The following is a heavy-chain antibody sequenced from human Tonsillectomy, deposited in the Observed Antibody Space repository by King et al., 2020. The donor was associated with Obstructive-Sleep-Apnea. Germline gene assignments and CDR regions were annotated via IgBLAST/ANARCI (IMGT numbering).Heavy chain of an antibody. CDR3: AIWELQTNDAFDI. Sequence: VQLVESGGGVVQPGRSLRLSCAASGFTFSSYGMHWVRQAPGKGLEWVAFIRYDGSNKYYADSVKGRFTISRDNSKNTLYLQMNSLRAEDTAVYYCAIWELQTNDAFDIWGQGTMVTVSS. V-gene: IGHV3-30*02. J-gene: IGHJ3*02. CDR2: IRYDGSNK. CDR1: GFTFSSYG. D-gene: IGHD1-26*01.